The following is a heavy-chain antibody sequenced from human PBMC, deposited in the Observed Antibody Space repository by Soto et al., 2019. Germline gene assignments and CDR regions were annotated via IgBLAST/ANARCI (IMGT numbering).Heavy chain of an antibody. CDR2: IYYSGST. V-gene: IGHV4-31*03. CDR3: ARDSRWLVAGTID. Sequence: SETLSLTCTVSGGSISSGGYYWSWIRQHPGKGLEWIGYIYYSGSTYYNPSLKSRVTISVDTSKNQFSLKLSSVTAADTAVYYCARDSRWLVAGTIDWGQGTLVTVSS. J-gene: IGHJ4*02. D-gene: IGHD6-19*01. CDR1: GGSISSGGYY.